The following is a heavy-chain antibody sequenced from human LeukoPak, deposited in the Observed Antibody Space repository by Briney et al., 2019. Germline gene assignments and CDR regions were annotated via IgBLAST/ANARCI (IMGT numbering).Heavy chain of an antibody. CDR2: INHSGST. V-gene: IGHV4-34*01. D-gene: IGHD5-18*01. CDR1: GGSFSGYY. J-gene: IGHJ4*02. CDR3: ARARGYSYGHLPFRY. Sequence: SETLSLTCAVYGGSFSGYYWSWIRQPPGKGLEWIGEINHSGSTNYNPSLKSRVTISVDTSKNQFSLKLSSVPAADTAVYYCARARGYSYGHLPFRYWGQGTLVTVSS.